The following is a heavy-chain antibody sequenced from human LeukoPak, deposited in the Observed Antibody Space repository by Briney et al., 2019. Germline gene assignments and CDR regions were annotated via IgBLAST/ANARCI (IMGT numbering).Heavy chain of an antibody. J-gene: IGHJ6*03. CDR1: GGTLSSYA. CDR2: IFPFFGTP. CDR3: AREKGGPLYFSFVLAV. V-gene: IGHV1-69*13. Sequence: SVKVSCKDSGGTLSSYAITWVRQAPGQGLEWMGGIFPFFGTPNYAQKFQGRLTLIADESTSTAYMELSSLRYEDTAIYYCAREKGGPLYFSFVLAVGAKGPRVTVS. D-gene: IGHD3-3*01.